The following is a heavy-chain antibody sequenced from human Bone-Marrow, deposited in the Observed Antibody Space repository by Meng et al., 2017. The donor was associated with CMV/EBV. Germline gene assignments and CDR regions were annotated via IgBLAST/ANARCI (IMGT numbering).Heavy chain of an antibody. CDR3: ARHPRIQGVIVAAVD. V-gene: IGHV4-39*01. J-gene: IGHJ4*02. CDR1: GGSISSSSYY. Sequence: SETLSLTCTVSGGSISSSSYYWGWIRQPPGKGLEWIGSIYYGGSTYYNPSLKSRVTISVDTFKKQFSLKLSSVTAADTAVYYCARHPRIQGVIVAAVDWGQGTLVTVSS. CDR2: IYYGGST. D-gene: IGHD3-22*01.